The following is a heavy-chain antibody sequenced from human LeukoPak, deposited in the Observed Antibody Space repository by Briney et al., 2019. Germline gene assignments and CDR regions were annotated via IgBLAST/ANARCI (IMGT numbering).Heavy chain of an antibody. CDR1: GYTFTGYY. CDR2: INPNSGGT. D-gene: IGHD3-10*01. V-gene: IGHV1-2*02. CDR3: ARDPSGSGSYYNEYYYYYYMDV. Sequence: ASVKVSCKASGYTFTGYYMHWVRQAPGQGLEWMGWINPNSGGTNYAQKFQGGVTMTRDTSISTAYMELSRLRSDDTAVYYCARDPSGSGSYYNEYYYYYYMDVWGKGTTVTISS. J-gene: IGHJ6*03.